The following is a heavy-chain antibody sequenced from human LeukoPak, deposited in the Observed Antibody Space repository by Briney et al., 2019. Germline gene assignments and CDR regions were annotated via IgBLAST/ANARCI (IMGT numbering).Heavy chain of an antibody. CDR2: IIPIFGTA. Sequence: AAPVKVSCKASGGTFSSYAISWVRQAPGQGLEWMGGIIPIFGTANYAQKFQGRVTITTDESTSTAYMELSSLRSEDTAVYYCARERGYSYGSDAFDIWGQGTMVTVSS. CDR1: GGTFSSYA. J-gene: IGHJ3*02. D-gene: IGHD5-18*01. V-gene: IGHV1-69*05. CDR3: ARERGYSYGSDAFDI.